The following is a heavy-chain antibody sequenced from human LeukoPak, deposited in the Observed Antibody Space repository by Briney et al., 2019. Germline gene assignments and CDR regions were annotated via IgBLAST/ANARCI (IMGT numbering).Heavy chain of an antibody. D-gene: IGHD3-3*01. CDR3: ARDREDVYDFWSGYYLPPYYYYYGMDV. CDR1: GGSISRGGYS. Sequence: SETLSLTCAVSGGSISRGGYSWNWIRQPPGKGLEWIGYIYHSGSPYYNPSLKSRVTISVDTFKNQFSLKLSTVTAADTAVYYCARDREDVYDFWSGYYLPPYYYYYGMDVWGQGTTVTVSS. CDR2: IYHSGSP. V-gene: IGHV4-30-2*01. J-gene: IGHJ6*02.